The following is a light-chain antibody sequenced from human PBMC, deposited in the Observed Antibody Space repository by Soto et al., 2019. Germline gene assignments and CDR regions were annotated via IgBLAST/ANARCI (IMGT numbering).Light chain of an antibody. CDR3: GTWDTSLSAWV. J-gene: IGLJ3*02. V-gene: IGLV1-51*01. CDR2: DDS. Sequence: QPVLTQPPSVSVAPGQRVTISCSGGSSNIVNNYVSWYQQLPGTAPRLLIYDDSQRPSGIPDRFSGSRSGTSATLAITGLQTGDEADYHCGTWDTSLSAWVFGGGTKLTVL. CDR1: SSNIVNNY.